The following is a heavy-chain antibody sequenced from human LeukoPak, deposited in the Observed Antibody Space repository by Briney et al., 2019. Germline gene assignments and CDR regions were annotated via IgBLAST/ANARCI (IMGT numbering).Heavy chain of an antibody. J-gene: IGHJ4*02. D-gene: IGHD6-19*01. CDR2: VGIRGDT. V-gene: IGHV3-13*01. CDR1: GFTFIDYD. CDR3: ARGGIQVSGIDEFDY. Sequence: GGSLRLSCAASGFTFIDYDMHWVRHVIGKGLEWVSAVGIRGDTHYSGSVKGRFTISRENAESSLYLQMNSLRAEDTAVYYCARGGIQVSGIDEFDYWGQGTLVTVSS.